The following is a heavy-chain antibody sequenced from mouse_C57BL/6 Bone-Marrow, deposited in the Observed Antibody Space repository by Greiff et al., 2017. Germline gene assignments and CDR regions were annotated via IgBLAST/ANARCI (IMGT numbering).Heavy chain of an antibody. D-gene: IGHD1-1*01. CDR3: ARELNYYCSSSYWYFDV. Sequence: LQQSGPELVKPGASVKISCKASGYTFTDYYINWVKQRPGQGLEWIGWIYPGSGNTKYNEKFKGKATLTVDTSSSTAYMQLSSLTSEDSAVYFCARELNYYCSSSYWYFDVWGTGTTVTVSS. CDR1: GYTFTDYY. V-gene: IGHV1-84*01. J-gene: IGHJ1*03. CDR2: IYPGSGNT.